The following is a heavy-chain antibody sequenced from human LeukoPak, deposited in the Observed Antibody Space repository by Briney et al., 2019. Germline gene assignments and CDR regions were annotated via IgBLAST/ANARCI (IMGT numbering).Heavy chain of an antibody. J-gene: IGHJ4*02. V-gene: IGHV3-66*02. CDR3: ARDRGYDFWSGYYFDY. D-gene: IGHD3-3*01. Sequence: GGSLRLSCAASGFTVSSNYMSWVRQAPGKGLEWVSVIYSGGSTYYADSVKGRLTISRDNSKNTLYLQMNSLRAEDTAVYYCARDRGYDFWSGYYFDYWGQGTLVTVSS. CDR1: GFTVSSNY. CDR2: IYSGGST.